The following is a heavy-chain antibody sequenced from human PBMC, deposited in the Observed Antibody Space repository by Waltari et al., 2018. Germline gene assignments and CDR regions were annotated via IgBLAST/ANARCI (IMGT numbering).Heavy chain of an antibody. V-gene: IGHV4-39*01. J-gene: IGHJ4*02. CDR1: GGSIVSTTFY. D-gene: IGHD6-13*01. Sequence: QLQLQESGPRLAQHSETLSLPCPVPGGSIVSTTFYCAGARAAPRRGLEWIGSIYYSGSTYYNPPLKSRVTIAVDTSKNLSSLMMSAVTAADTAVYYCARNFVEQQLGKLSAGFDYWGQGTLVTVSS. CDR3: ARNFVEQQLGKLSAGFDY. CDR2: IYYSGST.